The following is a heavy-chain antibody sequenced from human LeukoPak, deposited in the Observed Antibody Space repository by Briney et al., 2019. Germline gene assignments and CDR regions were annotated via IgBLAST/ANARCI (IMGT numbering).Heavy chain of an antibody. Sequence: KPSETLSLTCTVSGDSISSYYWSWIRQSPGKGLEWIGYIYYSESTYYNPSLKSRATTSVDTSKNQFSLKLTSVTAADTAVYYCARGLLKGQLHLGYSYYMDVWGKGTTITVSS. D-gene: IGHD2-2*01. CDR2: IYYSEST. V-gene: IGHV4-59*13. CDR1: GDSISSYY. CDR3: ARGLLKGQLHLGYSYYMDV. J-gene: IGHJ6*03.